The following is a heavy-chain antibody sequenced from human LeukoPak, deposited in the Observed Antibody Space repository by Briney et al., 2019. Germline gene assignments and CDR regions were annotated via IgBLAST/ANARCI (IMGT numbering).Heavy chain of an antibody. CDR1: GGSISSYY. J-gene: IGHJ4*02. V-gene: IGHV4-59*01. CDR3: ARYKRTYDSSGYYYDY. D-gene: IGHD3-22*01. CDR2: IYYSGST. Sequence: PSETLSLTCTVSGGSISSYYWSWIRQPPGKGLEWIGCIYYSGSTNYNPSLKSRVTISVDTSKNQYSLKLSSVTAADTAVYYCARYKRTYDSSGYYYDYWGQGTLVTVSS.